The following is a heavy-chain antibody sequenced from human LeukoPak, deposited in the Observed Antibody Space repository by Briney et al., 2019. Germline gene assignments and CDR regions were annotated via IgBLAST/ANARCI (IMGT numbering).Heavy chain of an antibody. CDR3: ARMHIAAAGTGFDY. D-gene: IGHD6-13*01. Sequence: SGPTLVNPTQTLTLTCTLSGFSLSTSGVRVSWIRQPPGKALEWLARIDWDDDKFYSTSLKTRLTISKDTSKNQVVLTMTNMDPVDTATYYCARMHIAAAGTGFDYWGQGTLVTVSS. V-gene: IGHV2-70*04. J-gene: IGHJ4*02. CDR1: GFSLSTSGVR. CDR2: IDWDDDK.